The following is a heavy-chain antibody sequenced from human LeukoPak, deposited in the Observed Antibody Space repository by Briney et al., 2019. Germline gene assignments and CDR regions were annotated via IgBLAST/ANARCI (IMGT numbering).Heavy chain of an antibody. CDR1: GFTVSSNY. V-gene: IGHV3-53*01. D-gene: IGHD2-2*02. Sequence: GGSLGLSCAASGFTVSSNYMSWVRQAPGKGLEWVSVIYSGGSTYYADSVKGRFTISRDNSKNTLYLQMNSLRAEDTAFYYCARVPKGSHVVVPAALRANWYFDLWGRGTLVTVSS. CDR2: IYSGGST. CDR3: ARVPKGSHVVVPAALRANWYFDL. J-gene: IGHJ2*01.